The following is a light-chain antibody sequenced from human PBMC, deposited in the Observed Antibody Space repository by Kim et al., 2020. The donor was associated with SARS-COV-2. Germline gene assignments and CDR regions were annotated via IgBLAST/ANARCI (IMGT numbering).Light chain of an antibody. J-gene: IGLJ3*02. CDR3: QSADSSGTSWV. V-gene: IGLV3-25*03. CDR2: KDT. CDR1: ALPKQY. Sequence: SYELTQPPSVSVSPGQMARITCSGDALPKQYAYWYQQKPGQAPILVISKDTERPSGIPERFSGSSSGTTVTLTISEVQAEDEADYFCQSADSSGTSWVFAGGTQLTVL.